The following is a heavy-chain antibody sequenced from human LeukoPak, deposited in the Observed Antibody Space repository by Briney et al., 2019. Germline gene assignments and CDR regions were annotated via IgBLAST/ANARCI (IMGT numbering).Heavy chain of an antibody. J-gene: IGHJ5*02. Sequence: SETLSLTCTVSGGSISSSSYYWGWIRQPPGKGLEWIGSIYYSGSTYYNPSLKSRVTISVDTSKNQFSLKLSSVTAADTAVYYCARRRQLVLRNWFDPWGQGTLVTVSS. CDR1: GGSISSSSYY. D-gene: IGHD6-13*01. CDR2: IYYSGST. V-gene: IGHV4-39*07. CDR3: ARRRQLVLRNWFDP.